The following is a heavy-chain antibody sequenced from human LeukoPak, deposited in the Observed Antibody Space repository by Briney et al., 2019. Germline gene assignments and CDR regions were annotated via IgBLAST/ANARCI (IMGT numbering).Heavy chain of an antibody. J-gene: IGHJ3*02. CDR2: IYYSGST. CDR3: ARQEKYYDILTGYLQDAFDI. CDR1: GGSISSYY. V-gene: IGHV4-59*08. Sequence: PSETLSLTCTVSGGSISSYYWSWIRQPLGKGLEWIGYIYYSGSTNYNPSLKSRVTISVDTSKNQFSLKLSSVTAADTAVYYCARQEKYYDILTGYLQDAFDIWGQGTMVTVSS. D-gene: IGHD3-9*01.